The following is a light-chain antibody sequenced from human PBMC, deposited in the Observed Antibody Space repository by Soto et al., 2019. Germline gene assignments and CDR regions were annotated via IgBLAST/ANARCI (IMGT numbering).Light chain of an antibody. J-gene: IGKJ4*01. CDR3: QQYNSYSLT. CDR1: QSISSW. CDR2: DAS. Sequence: DIQMTQSPSTLSASVGDRVTITCRASQSISSWLGWYQQKPGKAPKLLIYDASSLESGGPSKFSGSGSGTEFTLTISSLQPDDFATYYCQQYNSYSLTFGGGTKVEIK. V-gene: IGKV1-5*01.